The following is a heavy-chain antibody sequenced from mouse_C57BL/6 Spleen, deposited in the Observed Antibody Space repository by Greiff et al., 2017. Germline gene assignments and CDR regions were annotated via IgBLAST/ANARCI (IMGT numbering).Heavy chain of an antibody. CDR1: GYTFPSYW. CDR2: INPSHGGT. V-gene: IGHV1-53*01. J-gene: IGHJ3*01. D-gene: IGHD2-3*01. CDR3: ARGRLDGYYTWFAY. Sequence: QVQLQQPGTELVKPGASVKLSCKASGYTFPSYWMHWVKQRPGQGLEWIGNINPSHGGTNYNETFKSKATLTVDNSSSTAYMPLSSLTSEVSTVYYCARGRLDGYYTWFAYWGQGTLVTVSA.